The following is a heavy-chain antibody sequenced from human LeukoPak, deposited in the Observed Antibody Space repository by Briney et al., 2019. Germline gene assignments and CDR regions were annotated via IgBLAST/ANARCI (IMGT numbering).Heavy chain of an antibody. CDR2: IIPIFGTA. J-gene: IGHJ4*02. CDR3: ARAIKEYYYDSSGCYYFDY. D-gene: IGHD3-22*01. V-gene: IGHV1-69*05. CDR1: GGSFSSEA. Sequence: SVKVSCKAFGGSFSSEAISWVRQAPGQGLEWMGGIIPIFGTANYAQKFQGRVTITTDESTSTAYMEVSSLRSDDTAVYYCARAIKEYYYDSSGCYYFDYWGQGTLVTVSS.